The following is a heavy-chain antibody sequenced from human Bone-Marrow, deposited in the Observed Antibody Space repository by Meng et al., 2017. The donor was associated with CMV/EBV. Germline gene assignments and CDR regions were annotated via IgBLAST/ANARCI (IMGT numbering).Heavy chain of an antibody. CDR3: AREVVTPGGQIY. D-gene: IGHD4-23*01. J-gene: IGHJ4*02. Sequence: SETLSFTCTVSGGSISSYYWTWIRQPPGKGLEWIGNIYYSGSTNYNSSLKSRVTISVDTSKNQFSLQLSSVTAADTAVYYCAREVVTPGGQIYWGQGTLVTVSS. CDR1: GGSISSYY. V-gene: IGHV4-59*01. CDR2: IYYSGST.